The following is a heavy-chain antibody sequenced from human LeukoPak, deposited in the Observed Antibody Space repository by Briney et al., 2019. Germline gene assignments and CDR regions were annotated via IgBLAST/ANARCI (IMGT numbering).Heavy chain of an antibody. J-gene: IGHJ4*02. CDR3: ATSHCSSWYGEYFDY. D-gene: IGHD6-13*01. CDR2: IYYSGST. Sequence: SETLSLTCTVSGGSISSYYWSWFRQPPGKGLERIGYIYYSGSTNYNPSLKSRVTISVDTSKNQFSLKLSSVTAAETAVYYCATSHCSSWYGEYFDYWGQGTLVTVSS. V-gene: IGHV4-59*01. CDR1: GGSISSYY.